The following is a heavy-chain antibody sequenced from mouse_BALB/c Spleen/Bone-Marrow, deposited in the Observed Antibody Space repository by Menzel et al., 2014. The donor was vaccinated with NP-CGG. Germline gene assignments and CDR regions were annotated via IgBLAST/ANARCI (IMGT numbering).Heavy chain of an antibody. CDR2: VNPYNGGT. V-gene: IGHV1-19*01. Sequence: VQLQQSGPELVKPGASVKMSCKASGYTFTDYYMDWVKQSHGESFEWIGRVNPYNGGTSYNQKFKGKATLTVDESSSTAYMELNSLTSEDSAVYYCARGIYYGNYFDYWGQGTTLTVSS. J-gene: IGHJ2*01. D-gene: IGHD2-1*01. CDR1: GYTFTDYY. CDR3: ARGIYYGNYFDY.